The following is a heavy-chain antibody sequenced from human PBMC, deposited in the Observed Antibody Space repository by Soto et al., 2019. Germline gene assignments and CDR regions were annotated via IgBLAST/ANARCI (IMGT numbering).Heavy chain of an antibody. Sequence: SVKVSCKAPGDTFTSYYLNWVRQAPGQGLEWMGVINPHGGSTKYAQKFQGRITMTRDTSRSTVYMELSSLRSDDTAIYYCARSSGGNFGIIIEGSNWFDPWGQGTLVTVSS. D-gene: IGHD3-3*01. CDR3: ARSSGGNFGIIIEGSNWFDP. V-gene: IGHV1-46*01. CDR1: GDTFTSYY. CDR2: INPHGGST. J-gene: IGHJ5*02.